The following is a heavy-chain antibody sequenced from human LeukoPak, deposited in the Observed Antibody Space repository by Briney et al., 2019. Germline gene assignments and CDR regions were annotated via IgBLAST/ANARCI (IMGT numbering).Heavy chain of an antibody. D-gene: IGHD5-12*01. Sequence: SVKVSCKASGYTFTGYYMHWVRQAPGQGLEWMGRIIPILGIANYAQKFQGRVTITADKSTSTAYMELSSLRSEDTAVYYCARGPVAMDYWGQGTLVTVSS. V-gene: IGHV1-69*04. CDR1: GYTFTGYY. CDR3: ARGPVAMDY. CDR2: IIPILGIA. J-gene: IGHJ4*02.